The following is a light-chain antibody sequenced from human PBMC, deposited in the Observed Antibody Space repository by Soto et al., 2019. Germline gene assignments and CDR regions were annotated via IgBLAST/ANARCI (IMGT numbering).Light chain of an antibody. CDR2: DVT. J-gene: IGLJ1*01. CDR3: SSYAGTYSYV. CDR1: SSDVGGYNY. Sequence: QSALTQPRSVSGSPGQSVTISCTGSSSDVGGYNYVSWYQQHPGKAPKVVVYDVTKRPSGVPDRFSGSKSGNTASLTISGFQAEDQADYYCSSYAGTYSYVFGPGPKLTVL. V-gene: IGLV2-11*01.